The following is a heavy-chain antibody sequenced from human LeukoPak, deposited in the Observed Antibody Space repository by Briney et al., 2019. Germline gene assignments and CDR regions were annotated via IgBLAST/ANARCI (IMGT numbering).Heavy chain of an antibody. D-gene: IGHD5-18*01. CDR1: GGSISSSSYY. Sequence: SETLSLTCPVSGGSISSSSYYWGWIRQPPGKGLEWIGSIYYSGSTYYNPSLKSRVTISVDTSKNQFSLKLSSVTAADTAVYYCAIGYSYENDAFDIWGQGTMVTVSS. J-gene: IGHJ3*02. CDR3: AIGYSYENDAFDI. CDR2: IYYSGST. V-gene: IGHV4-39*01.